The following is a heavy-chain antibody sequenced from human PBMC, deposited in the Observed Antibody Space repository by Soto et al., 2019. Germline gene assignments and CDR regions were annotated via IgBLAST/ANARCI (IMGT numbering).Heavy chain of an antibody. J-gene: IGHJ4*02. Sequence: QITLKESGPTLVNPTQTLKLTCTFSGFSFSDGAVGVGWFRQSPGKAPEWLAIYYWDEDEWHSPSLRPRLSISYEAARSQVVLSMVDMDPQDTATYFCARGRRWESCWGGDCYYFDVWGQGLQVAAS. D-gene: IGHD2-21*01. V-gene: IGHV2-5*02. CDR1: GFSFSDGAVG. CDR2: YYWDEDE. CDR3: ARGRRWESCWGGDCYYFDV.